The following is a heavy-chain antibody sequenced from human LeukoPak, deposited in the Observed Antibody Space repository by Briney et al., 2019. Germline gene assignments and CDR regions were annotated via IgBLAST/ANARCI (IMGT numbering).Heavy chain of an antibody. CDR3: ARSMVTIPIPGGY. V-gene: IGHV3-74*01. D-gene: IGHD5-24*01. CDR2: INSDGSST. J-gene: IGHJ4*02. CDR1: GFTFSSYW. Sequence: GGSLRLSCAASGFTFSSYWMHWVRQAPGKGLVWVSRINSDGSSTSYADFVKGRFTISRDNAKNTLYLQMNSLRAEDTAVYYCARSMVTIPIPGGYWGQGTLVTVSS.